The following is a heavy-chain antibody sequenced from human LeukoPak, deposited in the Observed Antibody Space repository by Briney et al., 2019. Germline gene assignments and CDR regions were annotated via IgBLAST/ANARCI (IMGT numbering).Heavy chain of an antibody. D-gene: IGHD3-22*01. CDR2: IYPGDSDT. J-gene: IGHJ4*02. CDR3: ARRPGSYYDSSGYYAY. Sequence: GESLKISCKGSGYSFTSYWIGWVRQMPGKGLEWMGIIYPGDSDTRYSPSFQGQVTISADKSISTAYLQWSSLKASDTAMYYCARRPGSYYDSSGYYAYWGQGTLVTVSS. V-gene: IGHV5-51*01. CDR1: GYSFTSYW.